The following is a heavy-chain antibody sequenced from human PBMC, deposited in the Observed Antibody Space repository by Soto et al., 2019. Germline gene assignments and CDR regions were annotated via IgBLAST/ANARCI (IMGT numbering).Heavy chain of an antibody. Sequence: GGSLRLSCGASGFTFSSYGMHWVRQTPGKGLEWLAVISYDGRYQYYADSVKGRFAISRDNSQNTLHLQMNTLKTEDTAVYYCAKDSKADYVDPEGLLPLWGQGTPVTVSS. CDR3: AKDSKADYVDPEGLLPL. V-gene: IGHV3-30*18. J-gene: IGHJ1*01. D-gene: IGHD4-17*01. CDR1: GFTFSSYG. CDR2: ISYDGRYQ.